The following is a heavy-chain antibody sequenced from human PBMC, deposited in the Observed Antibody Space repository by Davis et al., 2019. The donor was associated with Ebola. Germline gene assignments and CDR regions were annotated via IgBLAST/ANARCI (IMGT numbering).Heavy chain of an antibody. Sequence: GGSLRLSCTASGFTFSNYGMHWVRQAPGKGLEWVAVTSYDGSNKYYADSVKGRFTISRDNSKNTVYLQMNSLRAEDTAVYYCAREIVVVVAATYYYYGMDVWGKGTTVTVSS. V-gene: IGHV3-30*03. CDR1: GFTFSNYG. D-gene: IGHD2-15*01. J-gene: IGHJ6*04. CDR3: AREIVVVVAATYYYYGMDV. CDR2: TSYDGSNK.